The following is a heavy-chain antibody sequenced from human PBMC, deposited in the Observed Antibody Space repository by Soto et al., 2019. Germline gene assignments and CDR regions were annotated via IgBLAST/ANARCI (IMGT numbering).Heavy chain of an antibody. CDR3: ARDISGYDYAFDI. D-gene: IGHD5-12*01. V-gene: IGHV4-59*01. CDR1: GGSISSYY. Sequence: SETLSLTCTVSGGSISSYYWSWIRQPPGKGLEWIGYIYYSGSTNYNPSLKSRVTISVDTSKNQFSLKLSSVTAADTAVYYCARDISGYDYAFDIWGQGTMVTVSS. J-gene: IGHJ3*02. CDR2: IYYSGST.